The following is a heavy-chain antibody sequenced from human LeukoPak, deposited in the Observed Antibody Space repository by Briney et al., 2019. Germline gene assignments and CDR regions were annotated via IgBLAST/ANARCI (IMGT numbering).Heavy chain of an antibody. J-gene: IGHJ4*02. D-gene: IGHD6-19*01. CDR3: ARHDARGWSKIDY. CDR1: GGSISSSSYY. CDR2: NYYSGST. Sequence: SETLSLTCTVSGGSISSSSYYWGWIRQPPGKGLEWIGSNYYSGSTYYNPSLKSRVTISVDTSKNQFSLKLSSVTAADTAVYYCARHDARGWSKIDYWGQGTLVTVSS. V-gene: IGHV4-39*01.